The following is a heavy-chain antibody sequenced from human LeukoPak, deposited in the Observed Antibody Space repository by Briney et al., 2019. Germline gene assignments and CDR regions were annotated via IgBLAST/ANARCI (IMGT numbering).Heavy chain of an antibody. D-gene: IGHD4-23*01. CDR3: ARVGNLDAFDI. V-gene: IGHV4-34*01. Sequence: SETLSLTCAVYGVSFSGYYWSWIRQPPGKGLEWIGEINHSGSTNYNPSLKSRVTISVDTSKNQFSLKLSSVTAADTAVYYCARVGNLDAFDIWGQGTMVTVSS. CDR1: GVSFSGYY. CDR2: INHSGST. J-gene: IGHJ3*02.